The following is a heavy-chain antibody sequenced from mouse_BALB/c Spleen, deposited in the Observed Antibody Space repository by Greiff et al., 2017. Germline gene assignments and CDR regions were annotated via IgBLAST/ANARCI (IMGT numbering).Heavy chain of an antibody. V-gene: IGHV5-9-4*01. CDR2: ISSGGSYT. D-gene: IGHD2-1*01. J-gene: IGHJ2*01. CDR1: GFTFSSYA. Sequence: EVMLVESGGGLVKPGGSLKLSCAASGFTFSSYAMSWVRQSPEKRLEWVAEISSGGSYTYYPDTVTGRFTISRDNAKNTLYLEMSSLRSEDTAMYYCARAGWYGVDYWGQGTTLTVSS. CDR3: ARAGWYGVDY.